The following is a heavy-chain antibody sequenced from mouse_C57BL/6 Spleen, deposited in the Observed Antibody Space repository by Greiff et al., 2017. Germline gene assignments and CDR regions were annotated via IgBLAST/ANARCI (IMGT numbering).Heavy chain of an antibody. CDR2: IWRGGST. D-gene: IGHD1-1*01. V-gene: IGHV2-5*01. CDR3: AKGHGSSRLDV. Sequence: VKLQESGPGLVQPSQSLSITCTVSGFSLTSYGVHWVRQSPGKGLEWLGVIWRGGSTDYNAAFMSRLSITKDNSKSQVFFKMNSLQADDTAIYYCAKGHGSSRLDVWGTGTTVTVSS. J-gene: IGHJ1*03. CDR1: GFSLTSYG.